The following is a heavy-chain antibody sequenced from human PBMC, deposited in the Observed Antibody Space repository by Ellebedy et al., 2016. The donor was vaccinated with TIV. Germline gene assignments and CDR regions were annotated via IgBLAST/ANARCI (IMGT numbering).Heavy chain of an antibody. Sequence: GESLKISCAASGFVFSSYTMNWVRQAPGKGLVWVSRINSDGSNSNYADSVKGRFTISRDNAKNTLYLQMNSLRAEDTAVYYCAKDNSGTYYYYGMDVWGQGTTVTVSS. D-gene: IGHD1-26*01. CDR1: GFVFSSYT. CDR2: INSDGSNS. CDR3: AKDNSGTYYYYGMDV. J-gene: IGHJ6*02. V-gene: IGHV3-74*01.